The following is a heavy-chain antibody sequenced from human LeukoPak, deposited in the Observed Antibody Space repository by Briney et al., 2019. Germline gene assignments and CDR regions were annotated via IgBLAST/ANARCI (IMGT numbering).Heavy chain of an antibody. J-gene: IGHJ4*02. CDR2: ISSSSTI. D-gene: IGHD3-9*01. CDR1: GFTFNTYA. V-gene: IGHV3-48*04. Sequence: GGSLRLSCAASGFTFNTYAMNWVRQAPGKGLEWVSYISSSSTIYYADSVKGRFTISRDNAKNSLYLQMNSLRAEDTAVYYCARGPSLRYYDILTGYPYRPFLFDYWGQGTLVTVSS. CDR3: ARGPSLRYYDILTGYPYRPFLFDY.